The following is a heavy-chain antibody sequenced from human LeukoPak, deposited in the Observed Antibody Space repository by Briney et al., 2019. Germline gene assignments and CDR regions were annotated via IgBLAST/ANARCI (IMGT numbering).Heavy chain of an antibody. CDR2: ISSNGGST. Sequence: PGGSLRLSCSASGFTFSSYAMHWVRQAPGKGLEYVSAISSNGGSTYYADSVKGRFTISRDNSKNTLYLQMSNLRAEDTAVYYCVKPARRIAVADAFDYWGQGTLVTVSS. J-gene: IGHJ4*02. CDR3: VKPARRIAVADAFDY. CDR1: GFTFSSYA. V-gene: IGHV3-64D*06. D-gene: IGHD6-19*01.